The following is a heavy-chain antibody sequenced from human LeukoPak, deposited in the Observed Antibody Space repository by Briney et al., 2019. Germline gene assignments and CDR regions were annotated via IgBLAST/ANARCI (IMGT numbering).Heavy chain of an antibody. V-gene: IGHV5-51*01. CDR3: ARQLGTSSNYYYYYMDI. CDR2: IYPGDSDT. CDR1: GYTFASYW. D-gene: IGHD6-6*01. J-gene: IGHJ6*03. Sequence: GESLKISCKGSGYTFASYWICWVRQMPGKGLEWMGTIYPGDSDTRYSPPFQGQVTISADKSISTAYLQWSSLKASDTAMYYCARQLGTSSNYYYYYMDIWGTGTTVTVSS.